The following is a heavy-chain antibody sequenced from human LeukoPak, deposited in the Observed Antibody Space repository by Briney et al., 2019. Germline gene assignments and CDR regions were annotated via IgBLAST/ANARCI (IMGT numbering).Heavy chain of an antibody. CDR3: ARDLAWFAFDY. Sequence: ASVKVSCKASGYTFNTYGITWVRQAPGQGLEWMGWISGYNGKTKYAQKLQDRVTMTTDTSTTTAYMELRSLTSDDTAVYYCARDLAWFAFDYWGQGTLVTVSS. D-gene: IGHD3-10*01. CDR1: GYTFNTYG. V-gene: IGHV1-18*01. CDR2: ISGYNGKT. J-gene: IGHJ4*02.